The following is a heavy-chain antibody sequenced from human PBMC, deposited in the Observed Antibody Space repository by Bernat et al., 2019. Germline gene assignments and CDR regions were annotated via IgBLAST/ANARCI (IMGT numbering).Heavy chain of an antibody. J-gene: IGHJ3*02. CDR2: ISGSGGST. CDR1: GFTFSSYA. CDR3: AKGDYYYGAGAGEDAFGI. V-gene: IGHV3-23*01. Sequence: EVQLLESGGGLVQPGGSLRLSCAASGFTFSSYAMSWVRQAPGKGLEWVSAISGSGGSTYYADSVKGRFTISRDNSKNTLYLQMNSLRAEDTAVYYCAKGDYYYGAGAGEDAFGIWGQGTMVTVSS. D-gene: IGHD3-10*01.